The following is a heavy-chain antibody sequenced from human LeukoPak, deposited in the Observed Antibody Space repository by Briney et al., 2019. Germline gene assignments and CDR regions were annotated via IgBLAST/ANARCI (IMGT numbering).Heavy chain of an antibody. CDR2: ISSSSSYA. J-gene: IGHJ4*02. CDR3: VREGGYEPFDY. CDR1: GFTFSDYY. D-gene: IGHD5-12*01. Sequence: TPGGSLRLSCAASGFTFSDYYMSWIRQAPGEGLDWVSYISSSSSYANYADSVKGRFTISRDNAKNSLYLQMNSLRAEDTAVYYCVREGGYEPFDYWGQGTLVTVSS. V-gene: IGHV3-11*06.